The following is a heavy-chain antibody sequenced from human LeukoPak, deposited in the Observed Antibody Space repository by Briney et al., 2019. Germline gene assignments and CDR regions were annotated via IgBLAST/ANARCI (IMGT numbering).Heavy chain of an antibody. D-gene: IGHD3-9*01. Sequence: GASVKVSFKASGYTFSSYGISWVRQAPGQGLEWMGWISAYNGNTNYAQKLQGRVTMTTDTSTSTAYMELRSLRSDDTAVYYCARNYDILTGYYYFDYWGQGTLVTVSS. V-gene: IGHV1-18*01. CDR2: ISAYNGNT. J-gene: IGHJ4*02. CDR3: ARNYDILTGYYYFDY. CDR1: GYTFSSYG.